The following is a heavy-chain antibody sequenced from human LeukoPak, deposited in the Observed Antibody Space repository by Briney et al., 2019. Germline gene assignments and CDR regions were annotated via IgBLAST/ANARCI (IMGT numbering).Heavy chain of an antibody. Sequence: GGSLRLSCAASGFTFSSYAMSWVRQAPGKGLEWVSSISSSSTYINYADSVKGRFTISRDNAKNSLYLQMNSLRAEDTAVYYCARVMTTADYWGQGTLVTVSS. CDR3: ARVMTTADY. D-gene: IGHD4-17*01. CDR2: ISSSSTYI. V-gene: IGHV3-21*01. CDR1: GFTFSSYA. J-gene: IGHJ4*02.